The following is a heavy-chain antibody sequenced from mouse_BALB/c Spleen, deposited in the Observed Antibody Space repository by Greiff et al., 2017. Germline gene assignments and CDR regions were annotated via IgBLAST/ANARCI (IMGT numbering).Heavy chain of an antibody. V-gene: IGHV5-17*02. D-gene: IGHD1-2*01. Sequence: EVQVVESGGGLVQPGGSRKLSCAASGFTFSSFGMHWVRQAPEKGLEWVAYISSGSSTIYYADTVKGRFTISRDNPKNTLFLQMTSLRSEDTAMYYCARGATATMDYWGQGTSVTVSS. CDR1: GFTFSSFG. CDR3: ARGATATMDY. J-gene: IGHJ4*01. CDR2: ISSGSSTI.